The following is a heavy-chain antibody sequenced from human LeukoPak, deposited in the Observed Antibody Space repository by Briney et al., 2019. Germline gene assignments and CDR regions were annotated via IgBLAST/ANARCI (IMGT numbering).Heavy chain of an antibody. CDR3: ACEETMVGGENPSY. Sequence: GGCLRLSCAASGFTFSSYAMSWVRQAPGKGLEWVLAISGSGGSTYYADSVKGRFTISRDNSKNTLYLQMNLLRVEDTALYFFACEETMVGGENPSYWGRGTGVTVSS. CDR2: ISGSGGST. V-gene: IGHV3-23*01. CDR1: GFTFSSYA. D-gene: IGHD3-10*01. J-gene: IGHJ1*01.